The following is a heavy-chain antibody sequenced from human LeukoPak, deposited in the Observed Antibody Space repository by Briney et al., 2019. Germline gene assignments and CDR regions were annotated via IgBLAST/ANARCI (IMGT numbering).Heavy chain of an antibody. D-gene: IGHD2-2*02. J-gene: IGHJ6*02. CDR1: GGSFSGYY. Sequence: ASETLSLTCAVYGGSFSGYYWSWIRQPPGKGLEWIGEINHSGSTNYNPSLKSRVTISVDTSKNQFSLKLSSVTAADTAVYYCARGLGTVVVPAAIRFNPLGQYGMDVWGQGTTVTVSS. V-gene: IGHV4-34*01. CDR2: INHSGST. CDR3: ARGLGTVVVPAAIRFNPLGQYGMDV.